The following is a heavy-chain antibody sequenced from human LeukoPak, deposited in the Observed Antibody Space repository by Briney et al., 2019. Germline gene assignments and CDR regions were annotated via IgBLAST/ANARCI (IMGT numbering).Heavy chain of an antibody. V-gene: IGHV3-15*01. D-gene: IGHD2-15*01. CDR3: ATQGYCSGNRCEAFDY. CDR2: IKSKIDGGTI. Sequence: GGSLRLSCVVSGLTFSKAWMSWVRHAPGKXLEWVGRIKSKIDGGTIDYAAPVKGRFTISRDDSKNTVYLQMNSLKTEDTAVYYCATQGYCSGNRCEAFDYWGQGTLVTVSS. CDR1: GLTFSKAW. J-gene: IGHJ4*02.